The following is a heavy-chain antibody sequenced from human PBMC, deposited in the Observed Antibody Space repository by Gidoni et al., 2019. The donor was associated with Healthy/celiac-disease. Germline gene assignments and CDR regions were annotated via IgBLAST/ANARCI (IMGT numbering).Heavy chain of an antibody. D-gene: IGHD6-6*01. V-gene: IGHV4-59*01. CDR3: ARVLDGAARP. J-gene: IGHJ5*02. CDR2: IHYSGST. Sequence: QVQLQVSRPRLVNPSETLSLTCTVPGGSISSYYWSWTRPPPGKGLAWIGYIHYSGSTNYNPSLRSRVTISGDTSKNQFSLKLSSVTAADTAVYYCARVLDGAARPWGQGTLVTVSS. CDR1: GGSISSYY.